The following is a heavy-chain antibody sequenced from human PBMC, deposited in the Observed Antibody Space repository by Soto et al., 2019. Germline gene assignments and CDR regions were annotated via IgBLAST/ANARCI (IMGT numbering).Heavy chain of an antibody. V-gene: IGHV1-2*02. CDR2: ISCESGGT. CDR1: GYTFTGHY. Sequence: ASVKVSCKASGYTFTGHYIHWVRQAPEQGPEWMGEISCESGGTKFAQKFQGRVTMTRDTSITTVYMELSNLSPDDTAVYYCGRGPNGQLGVFYWGQGTLLTVSS. J-gene: IGHJ4*02. D-gene: IGHD1-1*01. CDR3: GRGPNGQLGVFY.